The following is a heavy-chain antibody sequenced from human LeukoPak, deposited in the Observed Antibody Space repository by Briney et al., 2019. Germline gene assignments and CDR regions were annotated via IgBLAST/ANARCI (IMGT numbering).Heavy chain of an antibody. CDR3: AKEKIVHVGWYYFDY. CDR1: EFTLRRYG. D-gene: IGHD2/OR15-2a*01. J-gene: IGHJ4*02. V-gene: IGHV3-30*02. CDR2: IPKDGRDA. Sequence: GGTLRLSCTASEFTLRRYGMHRGREAPGKGGEGLAVIPKDGRDAAYTNTGKGRFTISRENTKKRMHLQRNRERGEDTAGYYCAKEKIVHVGWYYFDYWGQGTLVTVSS.